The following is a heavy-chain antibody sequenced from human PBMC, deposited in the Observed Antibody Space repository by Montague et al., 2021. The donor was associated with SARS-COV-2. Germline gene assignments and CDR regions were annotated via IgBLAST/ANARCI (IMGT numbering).Heavy chain of an antibody. CDR1: GFTFSAYW. V-gene: IGHV3-74*01. CDR3: VRAFSNSFKWFDP. Sequence: SLRLSGAASGFTFSAYWMHWVRQAPGQGLEWVARIRADGTTPNYADSVXGRFTISRDNAQDTVYLHMTTLTAEDTAVYYCVRAFSNSFKWFDPWGQGTLVTVSS. D-gene: IGHD6-13*01. J-gene: IGHJ5*02. CDR2: IRADGTTP.